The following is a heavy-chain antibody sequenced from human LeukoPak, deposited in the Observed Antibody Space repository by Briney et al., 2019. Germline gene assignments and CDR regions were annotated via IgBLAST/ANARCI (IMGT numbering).Heavy chain of an antibody. CDR2: IIPIFGTA. D-gene: IGHD3-22*01. CDR1: GGTFSSYA. V-gene: IGHV1-69*13. Sequence: ASVKVSCKASGGTFSSYAISWVRQAPGQGLEWMGGIIPIFGTANYAQKFQGRVAITADESTSTAYMELSSLRSEDTAVHYCARDRRRYYDSSGYYMGGYNWFDPWGQGTLVTASS. CDR3: ARDRRRYYDSSGYYMGGYNWFDP. J-gene: IGHJ5*02.